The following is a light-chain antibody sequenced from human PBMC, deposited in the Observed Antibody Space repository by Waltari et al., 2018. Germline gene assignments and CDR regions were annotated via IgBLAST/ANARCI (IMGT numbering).Light chain of an antibody. V-gene: IGKV4-1*01. J-gene: IGKJ2*01. Sequence: DIVMTQSPDSLAVSLGGRATIHCKSRQSVLYSSNNKNYLAWYQQKPGQPPKLLIYGASTRESGVPDRCSGSGSGTDFTLTISSLQAEDVALYYCQQYHTPPFTFGQGTKLEIK. CDR2: GAS. CDR1: QSVLYSSNNKNY. CDR3: QQYHTPPFT.